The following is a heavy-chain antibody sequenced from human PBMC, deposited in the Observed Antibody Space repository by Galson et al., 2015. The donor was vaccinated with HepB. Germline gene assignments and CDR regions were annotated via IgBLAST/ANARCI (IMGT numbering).Heavy chain of an antibody. CDR3: ARQPRRSARGYFDY. Sequence: SRVTMSADTSKNQFSLKVRSVTAADTAVYYCARQPRRSARGYFDYWGQGTLVSVSS. J-gene: IGHJ4*02. D-gene: IGHD2-15*01. V-gene: IGHV4-59*08.